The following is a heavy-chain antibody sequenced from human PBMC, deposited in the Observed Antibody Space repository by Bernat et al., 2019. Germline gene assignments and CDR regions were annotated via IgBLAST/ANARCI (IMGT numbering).Heavy chain of an antibody. V-gene: IGHV3-33*01. CDR3: ARDHQGFGEIDY. J-gene: IGHJ4*02. Sequence: QVQLVESGGGVVQPGRSLRLSCAASGFTFSSYGMHWVRQAPGKGLEWVAVIWYDGSNKYYADSVKGRFTISRDNSKNTLYLQMNSLRAEDTAVYYCARDHQGFGEIDYWGQGTLVTVSS. D-gene: IGHD3-10*01. CDR2: IWYDGSNK. CDR1: GFTFSSYG.